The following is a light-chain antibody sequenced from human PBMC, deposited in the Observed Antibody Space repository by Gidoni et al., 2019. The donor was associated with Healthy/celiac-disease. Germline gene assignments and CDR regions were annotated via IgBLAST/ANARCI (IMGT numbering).Light chain of an antibody. V-gene: IGKV1-33*01. CDR2: DAS. J-gene: IGKJ2*01. Sequence: DIQMTQSPSSLSASVGDRVTITCQASQDISNYLNWYQQKPGKAPKLLIYDASNLETGVPSRISGSGSGTDFTFTISSLQPEDIATYYCQQYDNLPMYTFXQXTKLEIK. CDR1: QDISNY. CDR3: QQYDNLPMYT.